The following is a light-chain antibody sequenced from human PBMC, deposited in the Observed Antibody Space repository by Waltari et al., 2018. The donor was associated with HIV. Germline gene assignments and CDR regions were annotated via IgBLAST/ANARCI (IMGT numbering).Light chain of an antibody. CDR3: QTWGTGMV. Sequence: QLVLTQSPSASASLGASVKLTCTLSSGPRSYAIAWHQPQPEKGPRYLMKLNSDGSHSKGDGIPDRFSGSSSGAERYLTISSLQSEDEADYYCQTWGTGMVFGGGTKLTVL. CDR1: SGPRSYA. J-gene: IGLJ2*01. CDR2: LNSDGSH. V-gene: IGLV4-69*01.